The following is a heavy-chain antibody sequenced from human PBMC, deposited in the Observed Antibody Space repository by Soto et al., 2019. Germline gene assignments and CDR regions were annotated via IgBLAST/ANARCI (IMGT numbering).Heavy chain of an antibody. Sequence: QAHLVESGGGVVQPGRSLRLSCAASGFTFTRYAMHWVRQAPGTRLEWVAVISYDGGLQHYPDSVKGRFTISRDNSKNMVLLQMNSLRAEDTAVYYCVSDRGYGHASVPYSWGQGTLVGVSS. CDR2: ISYDGGLQ. CDR1: GFTFTRYA. CDR3: VSDRGYGHASVPYS. D-gene: IGHD5-18*01. V-gene: IGHV3-30*04. J-gene: IGHJ4*02.